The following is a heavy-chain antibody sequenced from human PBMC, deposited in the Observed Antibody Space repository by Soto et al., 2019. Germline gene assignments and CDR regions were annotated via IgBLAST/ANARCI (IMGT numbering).Heavy chain of an antibody. CDR3: ARLWGSFGDY. Sequence: QVQLQESGPGLVKPSETLSLTCTVSGGSISSYYWSWIRQPPGKGLEWIGYIYYRGSTNYTPSLKTRVTISVAPSKNQFPLKLRSVTAADPAVSYCARLWGSFGDYWGQGTLVTVSS. CDR2: IYYRGST. V-gene: IGHV4-59*08. J-gene: IGHJ4*02. D-gene: IGHD3-16*01. CDR1: GGSISSYY.